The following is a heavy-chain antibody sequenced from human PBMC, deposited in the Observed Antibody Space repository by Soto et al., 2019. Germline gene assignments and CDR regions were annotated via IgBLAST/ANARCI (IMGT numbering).Heavy chain of an antibody. V-gene: IGHV4-34*02. J-gene: IGHJ6*02. CDR3: ARPGAVTVMFYYHGMDV. CDR2: INHGGIT. D-gene: IGHD2-21*02. CDR1: GGSFGGYF. Sequence: QVQLQQWGAGLLKPSETLSLTCDVYGGSFGGYFWSWIRQPPGKGLEWIGEINHGGITNYNPSLTSRITSSVDTSKNQCSRKLSAVTAADAAVYYCARPGAVTVMFYYHGMDVWGQGTSVTVSS.